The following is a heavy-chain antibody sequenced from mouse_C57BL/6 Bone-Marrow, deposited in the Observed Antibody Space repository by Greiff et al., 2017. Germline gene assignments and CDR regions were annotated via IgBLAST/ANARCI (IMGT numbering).Heavy chain of an antibody. V-gene: IGHV1-82*01. CDR1: GYAFSSSW. Sequence: VKLMESGPELVKPGASVKISCKASGYAFSSSWMNWVKQRPGKGLEWIGRIYPGDGDTNYNGKFKGKATLTADKSSSTAYMQLSSLTSEDSAVYFCARPHYYGSFYYFDYWGQGTTLTVSS. CDR2: IYPGDGDT. CDR3: ARPHYYGSFYYFDY. D-gene: IGHD1-1*01. J-gene: IGHJ2*01.